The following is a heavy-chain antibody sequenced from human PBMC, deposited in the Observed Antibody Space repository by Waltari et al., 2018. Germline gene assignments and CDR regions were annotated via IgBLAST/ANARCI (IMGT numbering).Heavy chain of an antibody. V-gene: IGHV3-48*04. Sequence: EVQLVESGGGLVQPGGSLRLPCPASGMTFTTYGMNWVRKAPGKGLEWISYVSGDSGYIYYADSVRGRFTISRDNAQNSMYLQMNNLRADDTAVYYCAGIRRGFWFFDLWGRGTLVTVSS. CDR3: AGIRRGFWFFDL. CDR1: GMTFTTYG. CDR2: VSGDSGYI. J-gene: IGHJ2*01. D-gene: IGHD3-10*01.